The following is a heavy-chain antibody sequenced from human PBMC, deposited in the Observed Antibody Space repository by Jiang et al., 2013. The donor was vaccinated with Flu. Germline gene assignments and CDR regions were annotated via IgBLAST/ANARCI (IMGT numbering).Heavy chain of an antibody. CDR3: ARDLGSGWSFDAFDI. J-gene: IGHJ3*02. V-gene: IGHV3-30-3*01. CDR1: GFTFSSYA. D-gene: IGHD6-19*01. CDR2: ISYDGSNK. Sequence: LSCAASGFTFSSYAMHWVRQAPGKGLEWVAVISYDGSNKYYADSVKGRFTISRDNSKNTLYLQMNSLRAEDTAVYYCARDLGSGWSFDAFDIWGQGTMVTVSS.